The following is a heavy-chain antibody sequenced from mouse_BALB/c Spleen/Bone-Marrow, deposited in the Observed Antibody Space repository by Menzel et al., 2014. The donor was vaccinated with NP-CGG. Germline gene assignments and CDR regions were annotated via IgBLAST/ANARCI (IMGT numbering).Heavy chain of an antibody. CDR2: INSDGGST. Sequence: EVKLQESGGGLVQPGESLKLSCESNEYEFPSHDMSWVRKTPEKRLELVAAINSDGGSTYYPDTMERRFIISRDNTKKTLYLQMSSLRSEDTALYCCARRGDYDWFAYWGQGTQVTVSA. V-gene: IGHV5-2*01. CDR3: ARRGDYDWFAY. D-gene: IGHD2-4*01. J-gene: IGHJ3*01. CDR1: EYEFPSHD.